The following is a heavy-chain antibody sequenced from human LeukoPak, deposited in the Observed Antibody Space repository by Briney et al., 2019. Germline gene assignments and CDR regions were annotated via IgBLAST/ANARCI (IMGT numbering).Heavy chain of an antibody. CDR3: ARVGAPPTYYYGSGSYPFDY. V-gene: IGHV1-18*01. Sequence: ASVKVSCKASGYTFTSYGISWVRQAPGQGLEWMGWISAYNGNTNYAQKLQGRVTMTTDTSTSTAYMELRSLRSDDTAVYYCARVGAPPTYYYGSGSYPFDYWGQGTLVTVSS. J-gene: IGHJ4*02. D-gene: IGHD3-10*01. CDR2: ISAYNGNT. CDR1: GYTFTSYG.